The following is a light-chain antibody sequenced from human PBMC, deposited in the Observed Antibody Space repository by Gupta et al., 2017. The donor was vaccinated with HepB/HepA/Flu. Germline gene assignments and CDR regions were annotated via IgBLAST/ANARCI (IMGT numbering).Light chain of an antibody. V-gene: IGLV1-44*01. CDR3: AAWDNSLNGRV. CDR2: TNN. Sequence: QSVLTQPPSASGTPGQRVTISCSGSSSNIGSNVVNWYQQFPGTAPKLLIYTNNERPSGVPDRFSGSKSGTSASLAISGLQTEDEADYYCAAWDNSLNGRVFGGGTKLTVL. J-gene: IGLJ3*02. CDR1: SSNIGSNV.